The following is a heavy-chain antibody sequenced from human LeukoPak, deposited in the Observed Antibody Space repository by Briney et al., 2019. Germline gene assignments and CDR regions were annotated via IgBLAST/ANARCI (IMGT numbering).Heavy chain of an antibody. D-gene: IGHD3-16*01. Sequence: PGGSLRLSCAASGFTFTSHVMSWVRQTPGKELEGVSAIDGSGHTRYYADSVRGRFVISRDNSKKMLYLQMKSLRAEDTATYYCGRESIGGGPLKWFDPWGQGTLVTASS. V-gene: IGHV3-23*01. CDR1: GFTFTSHV. CDR2: IDGSGHTR. CDR3: GRESIGGGPLKWFDP. J-gene: IGHJ5*02.